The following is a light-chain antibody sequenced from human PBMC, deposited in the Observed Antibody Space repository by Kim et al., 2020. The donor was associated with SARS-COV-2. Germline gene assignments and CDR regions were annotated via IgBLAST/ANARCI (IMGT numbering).Light chain of an antibody. CDR1: QRNSSR. Sequence: VGERVKNNRRGSQRNSSRMAWNKKKPGKAPKLMIYDASSLESGVPSRFSGSGSGTEFTLTISRLKPDEFATYYCQQYKSYSYTMGQGTKLEI. J-gene: IGKJ2*01. CDR3: QQYKSYSYT. CDR2: DAS. V-gene: IGKV1-5*01.